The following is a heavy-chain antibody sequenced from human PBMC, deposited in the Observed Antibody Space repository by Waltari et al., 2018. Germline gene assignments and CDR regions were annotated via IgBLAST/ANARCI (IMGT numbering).Heavy chain of an antibody. Sequence: QEHLVQSGAEVKQPGASVQVPCKASGYTLTGNYIHWVRQAPGQGLEWMGWINPNSGGTNYAQKFQGRVTVTRDTSISTAYMEVSSLRSDDTAVYYCAKSPWNGPLDYWGQGTLVTVSS. CDR3: AKSPWNGPLDY. J-gene: IGHJ4*02. CDR1: GYTLTGNY. D-gene: IGHD2-8*01. V-gene: IGHV1-2*02. CDR2: INPNSGGT.